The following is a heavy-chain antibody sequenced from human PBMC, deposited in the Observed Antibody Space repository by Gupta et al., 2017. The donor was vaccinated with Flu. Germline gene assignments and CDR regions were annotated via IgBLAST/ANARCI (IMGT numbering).Heavy chain of an antibody. J-gene: IGHJ6*02. CDR1: GFPFSSHG. V-gene: IGHV3-33*01. D-gene: IGHD6-19*01. CDR2: IWYDGSNK. CDR3: ARERIAVLYGMDV. Sequence: VQPVESGGGVVHPGRSLRLSCAASGFPFSSHGMPWVRQAPGKGLEWVAVIWYDGSNKYYADSVKGRFTISRDNSKNTLYLQMNSLRAEDTAVYYCARERIAVLYGMDVWGQGTTVTVSS.